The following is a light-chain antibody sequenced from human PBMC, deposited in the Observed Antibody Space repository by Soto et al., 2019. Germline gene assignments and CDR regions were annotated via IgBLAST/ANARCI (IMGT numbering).Light chain of an antibody. CDR2: DVS. V-gene: IGLV2-11*01. J-gene: IGLJ1*01. Sequence: QSVLTQPRSVSGSPGQSVTISCTGTSSDVGGYNYVSWYQQHPGKAPKLMIYDVSKRPSGVPDRFSGSKSGNTASLTISGLQAEDEADYYCCSYAGSYAVLGNGTKVTVL. CDR3: CSYAGSYAV. CDR1: SSDVGGYNY.